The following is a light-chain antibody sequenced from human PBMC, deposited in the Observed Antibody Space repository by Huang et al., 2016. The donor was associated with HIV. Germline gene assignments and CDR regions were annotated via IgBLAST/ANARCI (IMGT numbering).Light chain of an antibody. J-gene: IGKJ2*01. Sequence: AIRITQSPSSLSASTGDRVTITCRASQGISSYLAWYQQKPGKAPKRLIYAASTLQSGVPSRFSGSGSGTDFTLTISCLQSEDFATYYCQQYYSYPLFGQGTKLEIK. CDR3: QQYYSYPL. CDR2: AAS. V-gene: IGKV1-8*01. CDR1: QGISSY.